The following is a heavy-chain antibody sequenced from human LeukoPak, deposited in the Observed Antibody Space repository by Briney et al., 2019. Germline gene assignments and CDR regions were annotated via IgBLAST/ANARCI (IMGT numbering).Heavy chain of an antibody. J-gene: IGHJ4*02. Sequence: ASVKVSCKASGYTFTGYYMHWVRQAPGQGLEWMGRINPNSGGTNYAQKFQGRVTMTRDTSISTAYMELSRLRSDDTAVYYCERVSSSWYYHFDYWGQGTLVTVSS. CDR1: GYTFTGYY. CDR2: INPNSGGT. D-gene: IGHD6-13*01. V-gene: IGHV1-2*06. CDR3: ERVSSSWYYHFDY.